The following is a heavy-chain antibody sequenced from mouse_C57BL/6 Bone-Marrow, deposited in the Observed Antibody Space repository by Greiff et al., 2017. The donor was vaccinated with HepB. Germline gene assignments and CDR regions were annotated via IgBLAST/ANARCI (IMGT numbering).Heavy chain of an antibody. CDR3: ASWFAY. CDR1: GFTFSDYG. J-gene: IGHJ3*01. CDR2: ISSGSSTI. Sequence: DVMLVESGGGLVKPGGSLKLSCAASGFTFSDYGMHWVRQAPEKGLEWVAYISSGSSTIYYADTVKGRFTISRDNAKNTLFLHMTSLRSEDTAMYYCASWFAYWGQGTLVTVSA. V-gene: IGHV5-17*01.